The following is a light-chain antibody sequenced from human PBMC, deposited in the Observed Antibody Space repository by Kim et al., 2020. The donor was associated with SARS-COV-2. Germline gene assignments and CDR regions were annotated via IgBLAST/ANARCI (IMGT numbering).Light chain of an antibody. CDR1: SSDVGGYNY. CDR2: DVS. Sequence: GQSITSTCTGTSSDVGGYNYVSWYQQHPGKAPKLMIYDVSNRPSGVSNRFSGSKSGNTASLTISGLQAEDEADYYCSSYTSSSTYVFGTGTKVTVL. J-gene: IGLJ1*01. V-gene: IGLV2-14*03. CDR3: SSYTSSSTYV.